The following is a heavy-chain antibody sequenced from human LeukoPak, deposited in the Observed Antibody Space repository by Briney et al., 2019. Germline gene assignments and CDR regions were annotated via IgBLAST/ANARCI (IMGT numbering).Heavy chain of an antibody. CDR1: GGSLSSYY. V-gene: IGHV4-59*01. Sequence: PSETLSLTCTVSGGSLSSYYWSWIRQPPGKGLEWIGYIYYSGSTNYNPSLKSRVTISVDTSKNQFSLKLSSVTAADTAVYYCARAHSMAAGGVDYWGQGTLVTVSS. CDR2: IYYSGST. CDR3: ARAHSMAAGGVDY. J-gene: IGHJ4*02. D-gene: IGHD6-13*01.